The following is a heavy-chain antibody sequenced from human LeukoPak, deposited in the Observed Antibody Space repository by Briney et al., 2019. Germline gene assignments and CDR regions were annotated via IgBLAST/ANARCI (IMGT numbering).Heavy chain of an antibody. D-gene: IGHD4-17*01. CDR2: IYYSGST. V-gene: IGHV4-59*08. CDR1: GGSISGYY. CDR3: ASRMTTVTTYAFDI. J-gene: IGHJ3*02. Sequence: SETLSLTCTVSGGSISGYYWSWIRQPPGKGLEWIGYIYYSGSTNYNPSLKSRVTISVDTSKNQSSLKLSSVTAADTAVYYCASRMTTVTTYAFDIWGQGTMVTVSS.